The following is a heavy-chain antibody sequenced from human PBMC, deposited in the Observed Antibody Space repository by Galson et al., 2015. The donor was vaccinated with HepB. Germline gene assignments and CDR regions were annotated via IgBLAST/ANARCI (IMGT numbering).Heavy chain of an antibody. CDR1: GFTFSSYA. CDR2: ISGSGGST. V-gene: IGHV3-23*01. CDR3: AKDISSGSYTYYFAY. Sequence: SLRLSCAASGFTFSSYAMNWVRQAPGKGLEWVSGISGSGGSTNYADSVKGRFTISRDNSKNTLYLQMNSLRAEDTAVYYCAKDISSGSYTYYFAYWGQGTLVTVSS. D-gene: IGHD1-26*01. J-gene: IGHJ4*02.